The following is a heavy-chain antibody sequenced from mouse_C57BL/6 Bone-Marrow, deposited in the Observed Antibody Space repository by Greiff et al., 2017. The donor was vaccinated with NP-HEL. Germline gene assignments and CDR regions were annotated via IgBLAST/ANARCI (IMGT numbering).Heavy chain of an antibody. CDR3: SRQTQAYFYF. Sequence: EVKLMESGGGLVQPGGSLKLSCAASGFTFSDYYMYWVRQTPEKRLEWVAYISNGGGSTYYPDTVKGRFTLSRDNAKNTLYLQMSLLKSEDTALYYCSRQTQAYFYFWGTGTTVTVSS. D-gene: IGHD3-2*02. CDR2: ISNGGGST. CDR1: GFTFSDYY. J-gene: IGHJ1*03. V-gene: IGHV5-12*01.